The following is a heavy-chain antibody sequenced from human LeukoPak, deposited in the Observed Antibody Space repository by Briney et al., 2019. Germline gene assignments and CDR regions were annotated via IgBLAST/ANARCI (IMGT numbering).Heavy chain of an antibody. CDR1: GFTFSSYA. CDR2: ISYDGSNK. CDR3: AKVQHYDILTGYFDY. J-gene: IGHJ4*02. Sequence: GGSLRLSCAASGFTFSSYAMHWVRQAPGKGLEWVAVISYDGSNKYYADSVKGRFTISRDNSKNTLYLQMNSLRAEDTALYYCAKVQHYDILTGYFDYWGQGTLVTVSS. V-gene: IGHV3-30*04. D-gene: IGHD3-9*01.